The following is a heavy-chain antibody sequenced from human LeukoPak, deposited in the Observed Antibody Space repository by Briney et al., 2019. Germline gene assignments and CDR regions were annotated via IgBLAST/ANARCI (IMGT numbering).Heavy chain of an antibody. CDR2: ISSSSSTI. CDR3: ARGRPSGSYFVPSHYFDY. CDR1: GFTFSSYS. D-gene: IGHD1-26*01. Sequence: GGSLRLSCAASGFTFSSYSMTWVRQAPGKGLEWVSYISSSSSTIYYADSVKGRFTISRDNAKNSLYLQMNSLRAEDTAVYYCARGRPSGSYFVPSHYFDYWGQGTLVTVSS. J-gene: IGHJ4*02. V-gene: IGHV3-48*01.